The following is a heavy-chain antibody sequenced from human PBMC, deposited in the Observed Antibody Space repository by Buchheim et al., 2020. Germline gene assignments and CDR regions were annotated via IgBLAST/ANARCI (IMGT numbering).Heavy chain of an antibody. J-gene: IGHJ4*02. CDR3: APRGSTTVNY. CDR2: ISYDGSNK. V-gene: IGHV3-30-3*01. Sequence: QVQLEESGGGVVQPGRSLRLSCAASGFTFSSYAMHWVRQAPGKGLEWVAVISYDGSNKYYADSVKGRVTISRDNSQNTLSLQMNSLRAEDTAVYYCAPRGSTTVNYWGQGTL. CDR1: GFTFSSYA. D-gene: IGHD4-17*01.